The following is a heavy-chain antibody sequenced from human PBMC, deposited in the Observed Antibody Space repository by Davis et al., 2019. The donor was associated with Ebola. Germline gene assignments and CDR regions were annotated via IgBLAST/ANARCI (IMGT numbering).Heavy chain of an antibody. V-gene: IGHV3-66*01. J-gene: IGHJ4*02. CDR1: GFTVSSNY. Sequence: GSLRLSCAASGFTVSSNYMSWVRQAPGKGLEWVSVIYSGGSTYYADSVKGRFTISRDNPKNTVYLQMNSLRAEDTAVYYCARDKGNDYGDHLGYWGQGTLVTVSS. CDR2: IYSGGST. D-gene: IGHD4-17*01. CDR3: ARDKGNDYGDHLGY.